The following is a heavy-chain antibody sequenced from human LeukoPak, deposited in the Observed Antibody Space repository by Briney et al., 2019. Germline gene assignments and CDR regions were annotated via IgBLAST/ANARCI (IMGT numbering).Heavy chain of an antibody. CDR1: GGSFGGYY. D-gene: IGHD1-1*01. Sequence: SETLSLTCAVYGGSFGGYYWSWIRQPPGKGLEWIGEINDSGSSNYIPSLKSRVTISVDRSKNQFSLWLSSVTAADTAMYYCATTTGGPYNWFDPWGQGTLVTVSS. J-gene: IGHJ5*02. CDR2: INDSGSS. CDR3: ATTTGGPYNWFDP. V-gene: IGHV4-34*01.